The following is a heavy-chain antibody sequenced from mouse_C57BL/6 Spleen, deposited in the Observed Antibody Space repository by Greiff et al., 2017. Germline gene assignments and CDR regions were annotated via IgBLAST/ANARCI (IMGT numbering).Heavy chain of an antibody. CDR1: GFTINDYY. J-gene: IGHJ2*01. Sequence: VQLQQSGAELVKPGASVKLSCTASGFTINDYYMHWVKQRTEQGLEWIGRIDPGDGDTKYAPKFQGKATLTADTSSNTAYLQLSSLTSEDPAVPYCASARGLITKGVAPGYFDYWGQGTTLTVSS. CDR2: IDPGDGDT. V-gene: IGHV14-2*01. CDR3: ASARGLITKGVAPGYFDY. D-gene: IGHD1-1*01.